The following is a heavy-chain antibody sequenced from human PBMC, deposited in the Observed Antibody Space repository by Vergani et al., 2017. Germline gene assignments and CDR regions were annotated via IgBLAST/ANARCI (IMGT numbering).Heavy chain of an antibody. J-gene: IGHJ6*03. CDR1: GFTFTAHG. CDR3: VKAMGGSLYYYYMDV. CDR2: ISASGAPT. Sequence: EVQLLESGGGSAQPGESLRLSCVASGFTFTAHGLNWVRQAPGKGLEWVSGISASGAPTYYADSVKGRVTISRDNSKNTLYLQMNSLRAEDTALYYCVKAMGGSLYYYYMDVWGKGTTVTVSS. V-gene: IGHV3-23*01. D-gene: IGHD5-12*01.